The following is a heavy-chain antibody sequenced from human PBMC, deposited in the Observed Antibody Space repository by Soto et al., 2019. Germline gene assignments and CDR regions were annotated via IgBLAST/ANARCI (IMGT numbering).Heavy chain of an antibody. CDR2: ISAYNGNT. D-gene: IGHD4-17*01. CDR3: ARDGRWTHGSLDFDY. CDR1: GGTFSSYA. Sequence: ASVKVSCKASGGTFSSYAISWVRQAPGQGLEWMGWISAYNGNTNYAQKLQGRVTMTADTSTSTAYMELRSLRSDDTAVYYCARDGRWTHGSLDFDYWGQGTLVTVSS. V-gene: IGHV1-18*01. J-gene: IGHJ4*02.